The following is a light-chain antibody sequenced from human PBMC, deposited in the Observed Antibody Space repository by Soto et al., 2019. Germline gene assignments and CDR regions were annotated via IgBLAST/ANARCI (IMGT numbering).Light chain of an antibody. V-gene: IGKV1-6*01. CDR3: LLDYAYFWA. J-gene: IGKJ1*01. CDR1: QGIRSA. CDR2: AAF. Sequence: AIQVTQSPSSLSASVGDRVTITCRTSQGIRSALGWYQQKPGKVPKLLIYAAFTLQSGVPSRFSGSGSGRDFTLTISSLQPEDFATYYCLLDYAYFWAFGQGTKVDIK.